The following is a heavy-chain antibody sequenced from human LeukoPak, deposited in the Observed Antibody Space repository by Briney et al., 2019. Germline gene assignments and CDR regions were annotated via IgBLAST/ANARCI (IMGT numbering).Heavy chain of an antibody. CDR2: ISGDGGRT. J-gene: IGHJ2*01. V-gene: IGHV3-23*01. CDR3: AKRPAVAGVKYFDL. D-gene: IGHD6-19*01. Sequence: PGGSLRLSCAASGFTFSSYAMSWVRQAPGKGLEWVSAISGDGGRTYYADSVKGRFTISRDNSKNTLYLQMNSLRAEDTAVYYCAKRPAVAGVKYFDLWGRGTLVTVSS. CDR1: GFTFSSYA.